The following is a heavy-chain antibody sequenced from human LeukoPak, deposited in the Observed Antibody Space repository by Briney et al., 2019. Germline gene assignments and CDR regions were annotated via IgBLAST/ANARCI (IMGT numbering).Heavy chain of an antibody. CDR3: AGGLLLSDIWVDSFNI. J-gene: IGHJ3*02. CDR1: GFTFSDYY. D-gene: IGHD2/OR15-2a*01. V-gene: IGHV3-33*02. Sequence: GGSLRLSCAASGFTFSDYYMSWIRQPPDKGLEWVAVIWYDGSDKYYTESVKGRFTISRDNSTNTVFLQMNSLRTENPAVYYCAGGLLLSDIWVDSFNIWGQGTMVTVSS. CDR2: IWYDGSDK.